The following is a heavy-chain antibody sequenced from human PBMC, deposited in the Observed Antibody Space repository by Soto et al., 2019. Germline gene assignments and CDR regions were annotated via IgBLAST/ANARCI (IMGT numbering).Heavy chain of an antibody. CDR2: INHSGST. CDR3: ARGHPATTPFGY. D-gene: IGHD1-1*01. J-gene: IGHJ4*02. V-gene: IGHV4-34*01. Sequence: SETLSLTCAVYGGSFSGYYWSWIHQPPGKGLEWIGEINHSGSTNYNPSLKSRVTISVDTSKNQFSLKLSSVTAADTAVYYCARGHPATTPFGYWGQGTLVTVSS. CDR1: GGSFSGYY.